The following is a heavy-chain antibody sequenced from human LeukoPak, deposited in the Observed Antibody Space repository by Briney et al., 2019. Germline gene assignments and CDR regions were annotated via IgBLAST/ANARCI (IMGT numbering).Heavy chain of an antibody. V-gene: IGHV3-7*03. CDR2: IKQDGSEK. J-gene: IGHJ5*02. CDR3: AKDRRAVVVNWFDP. CDR1: GFTFSSYW. D-gene: IGHD2-21*01. Sequence: GGSLRLSFAASGFTFSSYWMSWVRQAPGKGLEWVANIKQDGSEKYYVDSVKGRFTISRDNSKNTLYLQMNSLRAEDTAVYYCAKDRRAVVVNWFDPWGQGTLVTVSS.